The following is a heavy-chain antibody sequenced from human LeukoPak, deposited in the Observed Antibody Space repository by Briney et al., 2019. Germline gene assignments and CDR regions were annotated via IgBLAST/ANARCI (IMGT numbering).Heavy chain of an antibody. Sequence: SETLALTCTVSGGSISTGGFYWSWIRQPSGKGLEWIGYIFHNGYTYYNPSLRGRVSMSQDRSKNQFSLSLTSLTAADTAVYYCARPGASRPYWYFDVWGRGTLVTVSS. J-gene: IGHJ2*01. CDR2: IFHNGYT. CDR3: ARPGASRPYWYFDV. CDR1: GGSISTGGFY. V-gene: IGHV4-30-2*01. D-gene: IGHD6-6*01.